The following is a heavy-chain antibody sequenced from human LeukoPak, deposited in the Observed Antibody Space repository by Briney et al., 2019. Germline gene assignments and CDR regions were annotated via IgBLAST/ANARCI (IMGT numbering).Heavy chain of an antibody. Sequence: SETLSLTCTVSGGSFSTYYWSWIRQPPGKGLEWIGYIYYSGSTNYNPSLKSRVTISVDTSKNQFSLKLSSVTAADTAVHYCARMYYDILAGYSFDYWGQGTLVTVSS. CDR3: ARMYYDILAGYSFDY. V-gene: IGHV4-59*01. CDR2: IYYSGST. CDR1: GGSFSTYY. J-gene: IGHJ4*02. D-gene: IGHD3-9*01.